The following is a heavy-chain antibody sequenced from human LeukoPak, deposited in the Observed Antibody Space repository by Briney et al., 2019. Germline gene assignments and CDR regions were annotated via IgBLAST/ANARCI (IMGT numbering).Heavy chain of an antibody. CDR3: ARDSSSYGSGYTSDFDY. D-gene: IGHD3-10*01. CDR1: GLTFSSYA. CDR2: ISGSGGST. V-gene: IGHV3-23*01. Sequence: PGGSLRLSCAASGLTFSSYAMSWVRQAPGKGLEWVSAISGSGGSTYYADSVKGRFTISRDNSKNTLYLQMNSLRAEDTAVYSCARDSSSYGSGYTSDFDYWGQGTLVTVSS. J-gene: IGHJ4*02.